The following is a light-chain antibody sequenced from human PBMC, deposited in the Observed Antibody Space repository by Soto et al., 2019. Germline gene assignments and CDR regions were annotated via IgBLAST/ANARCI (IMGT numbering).Light chain of an antibody. V-gene: IGKV4-1*01. CDR3: QQYYSTRRRT. J-gene: IGKJ1*01. Sequence: DIVMTQSPDSLAVSLGERATINCKSSQSVLYSSNNKNYLAWYQQKPGQPPKLLIYWASTRESGVPDRFSGSGSGTDFTLTISSLQAEDVAVYYCQQYYSTRRRTFGQGTKVEIK. CDR1: QSVLYSSNNKNY. CDR2: WAS.